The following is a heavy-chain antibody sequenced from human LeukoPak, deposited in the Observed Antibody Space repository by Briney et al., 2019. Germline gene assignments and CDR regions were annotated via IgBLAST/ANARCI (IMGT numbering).Heavy chain of an antibody. CDR1: GFTFSSFA. CDR3: APPRFDSGRG. Sequence: GGSLRLSCAASGFTFSSFAIPWVRQAPGKGLEWVSSISGGSDTTFYADSVKGRFTVSRDNSKNTLYLQMNSLRAEDTALYYCAPPRFDSGRGWGPGTLVTVSS. J-gene: IGHJ4*01. D-gene: IGHD3-10*01. V-gene: IGHV3-23*01. CDR2: ISGGSDTT.